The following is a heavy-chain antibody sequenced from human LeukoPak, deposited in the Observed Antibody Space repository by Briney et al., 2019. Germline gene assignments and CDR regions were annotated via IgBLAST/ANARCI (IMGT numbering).Heavy chain of an antibody. CDR1: GFSFSDHY. Sequence: QSGGSLRLSCTASGFSFSDHYMDWVRQAPGKGLEWVAVISYDGSNKYYADSVKGRFTISRDNSKNTLYLQMNSLRAEDTAVYYCARDRDSSGSYNDYWGQGTLVTVSS. D-gene: IGHD6-19*01. CDR3: ARDRDSSGSYNDY. V-gene: IGHV3-30-3*01. J-gene: IGHJ4*02. CDR2: ISYDGSNK.